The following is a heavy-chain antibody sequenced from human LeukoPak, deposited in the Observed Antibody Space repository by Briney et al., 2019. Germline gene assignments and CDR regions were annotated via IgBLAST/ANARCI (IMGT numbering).Heavy chain of an antibody. CDR1: GFTVSRNY. J-gene: IGHJ4*02. CDR2: IYSGGDT. CDR3: ATRSREGYFDY. Sequence: PGGSLRLSCAASGFTVSRNYMTWVRQAPGKGLEWLSVIYSGGDTYYADSVQGRFTISRDNSRNTLYLQMNFLRADDTAVYYCATRSREGYFDYWGQGTLVTVSS. V-gene: IGHV3-66*01.